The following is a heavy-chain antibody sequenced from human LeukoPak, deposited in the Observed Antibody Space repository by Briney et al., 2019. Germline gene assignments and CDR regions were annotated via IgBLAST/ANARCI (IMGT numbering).Heavy chain of an antibody. CDR3: AGVAVHGAYNWFDP. CDR2: ISAYNGNT. CDR1: GYTFTGYY. D-gene: IGHD2-15*01. V-gene: IGHV1-18*04. Sequence: EASVKVSCKASGYTFTGYYMHWVRQAPGQGLEWMGWISAYNGNTNYAQKLQGRVTMTTDTSTSTAYMELRSLRSDDTAVYYCAGVAVHGAYNWFDPWGQGTLVTVSS. J-gene: IGHJ5*02.